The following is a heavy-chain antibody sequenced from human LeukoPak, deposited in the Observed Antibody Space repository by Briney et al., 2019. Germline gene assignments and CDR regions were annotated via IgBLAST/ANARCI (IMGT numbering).Heavy chain of an antibody. D-gene: IGHD2/OR15-2a*01. CDR2: ISSSSSTI. CDR3: ATARNYWYFDL. J-gene: IGHJ2*01. V-gene: IGHV3-48*04. Sequence: PGRSLRLSCAGSGFSFNGYGIHWVRQAPGKGLEWVSYISSSSSTIYYADSVKGRFTISRDNAKNSLYLQMNSLRSEDTAVYYCATARNYWYFDLWGRGTLVTVSS. CDR1: GFSFNGYG.